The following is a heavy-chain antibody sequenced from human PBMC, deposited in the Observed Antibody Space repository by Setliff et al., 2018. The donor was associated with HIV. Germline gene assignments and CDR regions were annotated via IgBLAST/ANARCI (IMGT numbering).Heavy chain of an antibody. CDR3: ARDFSWATDS. CDR2: VRHDGDVQ. Sequence: GGSLRLSCVASGFTFSNYAMNWVRQAPGKGLEWVAFVRHDGDVQIYADSVKGRFTASRDNPKNTVSLQLNSLRIEDTAVYYCARDFSWATDSWGQGTLVTVSS. CDR1: GFTFSNYA. V-gene: IGHV3-30*02. D-gene: IGHD2-15*01. J-gene: IGHJ4*02.